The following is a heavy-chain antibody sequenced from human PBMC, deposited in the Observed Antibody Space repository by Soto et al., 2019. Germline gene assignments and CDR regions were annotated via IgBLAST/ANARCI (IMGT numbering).Heavy chain of an antibody. CDR3: VRGRVMITFGVVIVIDY. J-gene: IGHJ4*02. CDR2: ISAYNGNT. D-gene: IGHD3-16*02. Sequence: ASVKVSCKASGYTFTIYDIYWVRQAPGQGLEWMGWISAYNGNTNYAQKFQGKVTMTTDTSTSTAYMELRSLRSEDTAVYYCVRGRVMITFGVVIVIDYWGQGSPVTVS. CDR1: GYTFTIYD. V-gene: IGHV1-18*01.